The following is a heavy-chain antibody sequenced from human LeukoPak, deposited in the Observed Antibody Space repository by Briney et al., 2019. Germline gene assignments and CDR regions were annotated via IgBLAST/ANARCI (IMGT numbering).Heavy chain of an antibody. CDR3: ARVLGLFDYSNYIFDY. CDR2: ISSSSSYI. V-gene: IGHV3-21*01. Sequence: PGGSLRLSCAASGFTFSSYSINWVRQAPGKGLEWVSSISSSSSYIYYADSVKGRFTISRDNAKNSLYLQMNSLRAEDTAVYYCARVLGLFDYSNYIFDYWGQGTLVTVSS. D-gene: IGHD4-11*01. J-gene: IGHJ4*02. CDR1: GFTFSSYS.